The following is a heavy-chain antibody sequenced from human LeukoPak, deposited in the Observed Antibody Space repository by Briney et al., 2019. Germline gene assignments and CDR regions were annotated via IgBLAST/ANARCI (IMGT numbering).Heavy chain of an antibody. CDR2: IYTSGST. Sequence: SQTLSLTXTVSGGSISSGSYYWSWIRQPAGKGLEWIGRIYTSGSTNYNPSLKSRVTISVDTSKNQFSLKLSSVTAADTAVYYCAREGYYDFWSGYLSWFDPWGQGTLVTVSS. J-gene: IGHJ5*02. CDR3: AREGYYDFWSGYLSWFDP. CDR1: GGSISSGSYY. V-gene: IGHV4-61*02. D-gene: IGHD3-3*01.